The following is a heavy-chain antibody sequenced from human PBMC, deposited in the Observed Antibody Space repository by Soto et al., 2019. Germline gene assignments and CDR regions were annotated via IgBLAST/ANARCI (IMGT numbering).Heavy chain of an antibody. Sequence: SETLSLTCTVSGGSISSYYWSWIRHPPGKGLEWIGYIYYSGSTNYNPSLKSRVTISVDTSKNQFSLKLSSVTAADTAVYYCARHDSQLRFLEPRTSTHFDYWGQGTLVTVSS. V-gene: IGHV4-59*08. CDR1: GGSISSYY. D-gene: IGHD3-3*01. J-gene: IGHJ4*02. CDR2: IYYSGST. CDR3: ARHDSQLRFLEPRTSTHFDY.